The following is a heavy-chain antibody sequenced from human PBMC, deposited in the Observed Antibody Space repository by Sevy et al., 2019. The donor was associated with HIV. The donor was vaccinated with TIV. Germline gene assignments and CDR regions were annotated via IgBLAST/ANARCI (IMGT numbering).Heavy chain of an antibody. CDR2: ISYDGSNK. V-gene: IGHV3-30-3*01. Sequence: GGSLRLSCAASGFTFSSYAMHWVRQAPGKGLEWVAVISYDGSNKYYADSVKGRFTISRDNSKNTLYLQMNSPRAEDTAVYYCARERDYYGSGSYSYGMDVWGQGTTVTVSS. CDR3: ARERDYYGSGSYSYGMDV. J-gene: IGHJ6*02. CDR1: GFTFSSYA. D-gene: IGHD3-10*01.